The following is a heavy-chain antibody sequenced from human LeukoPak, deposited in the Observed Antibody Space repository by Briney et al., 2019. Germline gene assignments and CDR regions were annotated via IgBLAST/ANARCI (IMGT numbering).Heavy chain of an antibody. D-gene: IGHD5-24*01. CDR1: GGTFSSYA. CDR2: IIPILGIA. J-gene: IGHJ4*02. Sequence: VXVSCKASGGTFSSYAISWVRQAPGQGLEWMGRIIPILGIANYAQKFQGRVTITADKSTSTAYMELSSLRSEDTAVYYCAVLETARDLYYFDYWGQGTLVTVSS. V-gene: IGHV1-69*04. CDR3: AVLETARDLYYFDY.